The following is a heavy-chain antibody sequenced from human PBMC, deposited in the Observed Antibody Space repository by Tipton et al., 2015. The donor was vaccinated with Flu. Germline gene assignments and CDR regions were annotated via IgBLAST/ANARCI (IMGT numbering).Heavy chain of an antibody. J-gene: IGHJ4*02. CDR2: IYYSGST. CDR3: ARDRYSSGWYDY. V-gene: IGHV4-39*07. D-gene: IGHD6-19*01. Sequence: TLSLTCTVSGGSISSSSYYWGWIRQPPGKGLEWIGSIYYSGSTYYNPSLKCRVTISVNTSKNQFSLKLSSVTAADTAVYYCARDRYSSGWYDYWGQGTLVTVSS. CDR1: GGSISSSSYY.